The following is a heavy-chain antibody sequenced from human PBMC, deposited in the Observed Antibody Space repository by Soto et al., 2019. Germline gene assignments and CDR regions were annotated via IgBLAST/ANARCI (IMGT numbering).Heavy chain of an antibody. CDR2: ISSSSSYI. CDR3: ASHPRDSSGYWYYFDY. Sequence: PGGSLRLSCAASGFTFSSYAMSWVRQAPGKGLEWVSSISSSSSYICYADSVKGRFTISRDNAKNSLYLQMNSLRAEDTAVYYCASHPRDSSGYWYYFDYWGQGTLVTVSS. D-gene: IGHD3-22*01. CDR1: GFTFSSYA. J-gene: IGHJ4*02. V-gene: IGHV3-21*01.